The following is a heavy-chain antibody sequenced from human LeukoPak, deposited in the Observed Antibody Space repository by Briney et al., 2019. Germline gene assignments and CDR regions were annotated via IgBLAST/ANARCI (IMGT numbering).Heavy chain of an antibody. CDR3: AKDILIAAAQWDGMDV. J-gene: IGHJ6*02. Sequence: GSLSLSCAASGFPFSSYGMHWVRQAPGKGLEWVAVISYDGSNKYYADSVKGRFTISRDNSKNTLYLQMNSLRAEDTAVYYCAKDILIAAAQWDGMDVWGQGTTVTVSS. V-gene: IGHV3-30*18. CDR2: ISYDGSNK. D-gene: IGHD6-13*01. CDR1: GFPFSSYG.